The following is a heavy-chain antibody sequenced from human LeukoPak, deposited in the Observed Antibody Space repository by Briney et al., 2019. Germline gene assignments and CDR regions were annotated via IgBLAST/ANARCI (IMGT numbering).Heavy chain of an antibody. CDR2: ISYDGSNK. CDR3: ARSHRVDY. V-gene: IGHV3-30-3*01. CDR1: GFTFSSYA. Sequence: PGGSLRLSCAASGFTFSSYAMHWVRQAPGKGLEWVAVISYDGSNKYYADSVKGRFTISRDNSKNTLYLQMNSLRAEDTAVYYCARSHRVDYWGQGTLVTVSS. J-gene: IGHJ4*02.